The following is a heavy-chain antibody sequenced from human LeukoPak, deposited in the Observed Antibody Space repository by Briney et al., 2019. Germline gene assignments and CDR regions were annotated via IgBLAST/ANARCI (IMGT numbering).Heavy chain of an antibody. CDR3: ARLGITMVRGVTPTDY. J-gene: IGHJ4*02. CDR1: GFTFSSYA. V-gene: IGHV3-30-3*01. CDR2: ISYDGSNK. Sequence: GGSLRLSCAASGFTFSSYAMHWVRQAPGKGLEWVAVISYDGSNKYYADSVKGRFTISRDNSKNTLYLQMNSLRAEDTAVYYCARLGITMVRGVTPTDYWGQGTLVTVSS. D-gene: IGHD3-10*01.